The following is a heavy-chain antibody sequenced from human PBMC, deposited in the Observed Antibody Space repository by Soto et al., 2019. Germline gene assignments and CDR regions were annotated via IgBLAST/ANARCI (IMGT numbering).Heavy chain of an antibody. V-gene: IGHV1-3*01. CDR3: ARDKATTYFYMDV. CDR1: GETVSISA. CDR2: INAGSGDT. J-gene: IGHJ6*03. D-gene: IGHD1-1*01. Sequence: ASVKVARKASGETVSISAIPALLNTPGQGLEWMGWINAGSGDTIYSQKFQGRVTITRDTSASTAYMEMSSLRSEDTAVYYCARDKATTYFYMDVWGNGTTVTVS.